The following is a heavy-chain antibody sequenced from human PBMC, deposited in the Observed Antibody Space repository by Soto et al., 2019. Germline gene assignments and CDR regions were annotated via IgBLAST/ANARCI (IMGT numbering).Heavy chain of an antibody. CDR3: ARGMVVTASPSYHFDY. CDR1: GGSFSGYY. J-gene: IGHJ4*02. CDR2: INHSGST. D-gene: IGHD2-21*02. Sequence: SETLSLTCAVYGGSFSGYYWSWIRQPPGKGLEWIGEINHSGSTNYNPSLKSRVTISVDTSKNQFSLKLSSVTAADTAVYYCARGMVVTASPSYHFDYWGQGTLVTVSS. V-gene: IGHV4-34*01.